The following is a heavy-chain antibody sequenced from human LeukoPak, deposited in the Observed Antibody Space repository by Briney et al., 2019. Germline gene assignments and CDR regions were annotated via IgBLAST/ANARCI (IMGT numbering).Heavy chain of an antibody. Sequence: RPSETLSLTCTVSGGSVSSGNYYWSWIRQPPGKGLEWIGFMSNSGHTDSNASLKSRVTISVDTSKNQFSLKLNTDTAADTAVYYCARYGLVEFRNAFQYWGQGILVSVSS. J-gene: IGHJ1*01. CDR1: GGSVSSGNYY. CDR2: MSNSGHT. D-gene: IGHD6-6*01. CDR3: ARYGLVEFRNAFQY. V-gene: IGHV4-61*01.